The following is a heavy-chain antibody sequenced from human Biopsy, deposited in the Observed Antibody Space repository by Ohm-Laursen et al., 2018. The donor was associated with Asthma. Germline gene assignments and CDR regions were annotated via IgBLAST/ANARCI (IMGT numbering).Heavy chain of an antibody. V-gene: IGHV3-11*06. CDR1: GFTFSDYY. D-gene: IGHD4-17*01. CDR2: ISSSSSYI. J-gene: IGHJ5*02. Sequence: SLRLSCAASGFTFSDYYMSWIRQAPGKGLEWVSSISSSSSYIYYADSVKGRFTISRDNAKNSLYLQMNSLRAEDTAVYYCARDRYGDYVGWFDPWGQGILVTVSS. CDR3: ARDRYGDYVGWFDP.